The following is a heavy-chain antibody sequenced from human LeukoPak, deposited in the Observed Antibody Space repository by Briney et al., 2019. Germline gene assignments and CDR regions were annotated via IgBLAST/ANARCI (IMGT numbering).Heavy chain of an antibody. CDR2: IDYSGRT. J-gene: IGHJ3*02. D-gene: IGHD6-19*01. Sequence: PSETLSLTCTVSGAAIGTYYWSWIRQPPGKGLEWIGYIDYSGRTNHNPYLKSRVTISIDMYTNQFSLNLRSVTAADTAVYYCARGRRSSGRHDAFDIWAQGTMVTVSS. V-gene: IGHV4-59*01. CDR1: GAAIGTYY. CDR3: ARGRRSSGRHDAFDI.